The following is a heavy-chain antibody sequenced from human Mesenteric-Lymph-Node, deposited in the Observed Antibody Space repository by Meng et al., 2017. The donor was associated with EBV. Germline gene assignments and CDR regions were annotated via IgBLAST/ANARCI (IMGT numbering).Heavy chain of an antibody. CDR2: IYFTGIT. CDR3: AREGTTVTRWFDP. J-gene: IGHJ5*02. Sequence: VHIKPSGSGLVKPSDALSLPWHGARDSVGLGNNSWSWIRQSPVKGLDWMWNIYFTGITFYNPSLKSRFTISGETSKNQFYLKLTSVTAADKAVYYCAREGTTVTRWFDPWGPGTLVTVSS. D-gene: IGHD1-7*01. V-gene: IGHV4-61*01. CDR1: RDSVGLGNNS.